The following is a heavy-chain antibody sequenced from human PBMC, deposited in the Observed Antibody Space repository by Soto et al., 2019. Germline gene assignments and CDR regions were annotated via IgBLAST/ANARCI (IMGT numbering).Heavy chain of an antibody. J-gene: IGHJ5*02. CDR2: MNPNSGNT. CDR3: ARAAAAGNWFDP. V-gene: IGHV1-8*01. CDR1: GYTFTSYD. D-gene: IGHD6-13*01. Sequence: QVQLVQSGAEVKKPGASVKVSCKASGYTFTSYDINWVRQATGQGLEWMGWMNPNSGNTGYAQKFQGRVTMTRNPSKSTAYMELSSLRSEDTAVYYCARAAAAGNWFDPWGQGTLVTVSS.